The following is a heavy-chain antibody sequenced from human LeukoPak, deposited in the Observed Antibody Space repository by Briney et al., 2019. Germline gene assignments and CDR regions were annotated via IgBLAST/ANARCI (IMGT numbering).Heavy chain of an antibody. V-gene: IGHV3-23*01. D-gene: IGHD6-13*01. Sequence: GGPLRLSCAASGFTFSSYAMSWVRQAPGKGLEWVSAISGSGGSTYYADSVKGRFTISRDNSKNTLYLQMNSLRAEDTAVYYCAKNMAGWIAAAVDYYYGMDVWGQGTTVTVSS. CDR3: AKNMAGWIAAAVDYYYGMDV. CDR2: ISGSGGST. J-gene: IGHJ6*02. CDR1: GFTFSSYA.